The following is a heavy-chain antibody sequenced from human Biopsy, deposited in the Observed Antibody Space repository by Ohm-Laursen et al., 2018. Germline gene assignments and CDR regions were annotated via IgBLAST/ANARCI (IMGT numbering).Heavy chain of an antibody. V-gene: IGHV4-34*01. J-gene: IGHJ5*02. CDR2: VNHDGRA. Sequence: SETLSLTCTVYGGTYSGYYWSWIRQPTGKGLEWVGEVNHDGRANYNPSLKSRVTISGDMSKKQFSLKLSGVTAADTAVYYCARFIVPSLHCSNGVCPIRWFDPWGQGTPVTVFS. CDR3: ARFIVPSLHCSNGVCPIRWFDP. D-gene: IGHD2-2*01. CDR1: GGTYSGYY.